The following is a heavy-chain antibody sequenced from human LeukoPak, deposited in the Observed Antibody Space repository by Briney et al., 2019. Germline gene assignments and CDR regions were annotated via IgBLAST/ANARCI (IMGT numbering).Heavy chain of an antibody. CDR2: FDPEDGET. D-gene: IGHD4/OR15-4a*01. V-gene: IGHV1-24*01. J-gene: IGHJ4*02. CDR1: GYTLTELS. CDR3: ATRLTMYTGFDY. Sequence: GASVKVSCKVSGYTLTELSMHWVRQAPGKGLEWMGGFDPEDGETIYAQKFQGRVTMTEDTSTDTAYMELSSLRSEDTAVYYCATRLTMYTGFDYWGQGTLVTVSS.